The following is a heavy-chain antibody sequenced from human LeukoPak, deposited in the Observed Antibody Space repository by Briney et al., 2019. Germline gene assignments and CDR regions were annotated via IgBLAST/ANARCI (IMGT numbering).Heavy chain of an antibody. J-gene: IGHJ6*03. V-gene: IGHV4-59*01. CDR2: IYYSGST. CDR1: GGSISSYY. CDR3: ARDSSSGWYDYYYMDV. Sequence: KPSETLSLTCTVSGGSISSYYWSWIRQPPGKGLEWIGYIYYSGSTNYNPSPKSRVTISVDTSKNQFSLKLSSVTAADTAVYYCARDSSSGWYDYYYMDVWGKGTTVTVSS. D-gene: IGHD6-19*01.